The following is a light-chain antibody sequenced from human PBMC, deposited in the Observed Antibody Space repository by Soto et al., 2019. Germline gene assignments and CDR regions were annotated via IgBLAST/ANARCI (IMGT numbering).Light chain of an antibody. J-gene: IGLJ3*02. Sequence: QSALTQPASVSGSPGQSITISCIGTNSDIGRYRFVSWYQHHQGKAPKVIIYEVSNRPSGVSNRFSGSKSGNTASLTISGLQAEDEADYYCTSYTGSRSLVLFGGGTKVTVL. V-gene: IGLV2-14*01. CDR1: NSDIGRYRF. CDR3: TSYTGSRSLVL. CDR2: EVS.